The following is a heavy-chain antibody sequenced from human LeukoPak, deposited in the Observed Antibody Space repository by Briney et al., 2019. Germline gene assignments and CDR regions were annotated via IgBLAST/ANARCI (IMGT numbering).Heavy chain of an antibody. D-gene: IGHD3-16*01. Sequence: GGSLRLSCAASGFNFNNAWMSWVRQAPGKGLEWVGHIKSKNAGGTTDYAAPVKGRFTISRDDSKNTLYLQMNSLKTEDTAVYYCTAEYWGSLKYWGQGTLATVSS. CDR1: GFNFNNAW. J-gene: IGHJ4*02. V-gene: IGHV3-15*01. CDR2: IKSKNAGGTT. CDR3: TAEYWGSLKY.